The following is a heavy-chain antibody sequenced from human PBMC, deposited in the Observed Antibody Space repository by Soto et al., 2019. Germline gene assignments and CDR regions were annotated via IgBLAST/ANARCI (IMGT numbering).Heavy chain of an antibody. J-gene: IGHJ6*02. CDR2: IYYSGST. D-gene: IGHD1-26*01. CDR3: ARHASGSYYGFARYYYYGMDV. V-gene: IGHV4-39*01. Sequence: PSETLSLTCTVSGGSISSSSYYWGWIRQPPGQGLEWIGSIYYSGSTYYNPSLKSRVTISVDTSKNQFSLKLSFVTAADTAVYYCARHASGSYYGFARYYYYGMDVWGQGTTVTVSS. CDR1: GGSISSSSYY.